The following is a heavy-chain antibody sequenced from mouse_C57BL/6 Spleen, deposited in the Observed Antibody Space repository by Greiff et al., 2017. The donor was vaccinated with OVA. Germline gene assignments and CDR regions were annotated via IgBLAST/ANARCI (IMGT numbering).Heavy chain of an antibody. J-gene: IGHJ4*01. CDR3: ARTDYANYYAMDY. Sequence: VQLKQSGPELVKPGASVKMSCKASGYTFTDYNMHWVKQSHGKSLEWIGDINPNNGGTSYNQKFKGKATLTVNKSSSTAYMELRSLTSEDSAVYYCARTDYANYYAMDYWGKGTSVTVSS. V-gene: IGHV1-22*01. CDR1: GYTFTDYN. D-gene: IGHD2-4*01. CDR2: INPNNGGT.